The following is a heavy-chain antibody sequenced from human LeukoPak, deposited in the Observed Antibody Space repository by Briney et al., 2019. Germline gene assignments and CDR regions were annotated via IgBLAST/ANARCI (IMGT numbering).Heavy chain of an antibody. CDR3: AGDVGQQPTLDY. CDR1: GFTFSSYA. D-gene: IGHD6-13*01. CDR2: ISYDGSNK. V-gene: IGHV3-30-3*01. Sequence: PGGSLRLSCAASGFTFSSYAMHWVRQAPGKGLEWVAVISYDGSNKYYADSVKGRLTISRDNSKNTLYLQMNSLRAEDTAVYYCAGDVGQQPTLDYWGQGTLVTVSS. J-gene: IGHJ4*02.